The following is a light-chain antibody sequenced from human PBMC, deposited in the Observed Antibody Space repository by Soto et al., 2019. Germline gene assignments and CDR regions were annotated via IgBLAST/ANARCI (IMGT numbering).Light chain of an antibody. CDR3: QQYNDWPLA. J-gene: IGKJ4*01. Sequence: EIGMTQSPATLSVSPGERATLSCRASQSININLAWYQQKPGQAPRLLTSGASTRATGLPARFSGSGSGTEFTLTISSLQSEDFAVYYCQQYNDWPLAFGGGTKVDIK. V-gene: IGKV3-15*01. CDR2: GAS. CDR1: QSININ.